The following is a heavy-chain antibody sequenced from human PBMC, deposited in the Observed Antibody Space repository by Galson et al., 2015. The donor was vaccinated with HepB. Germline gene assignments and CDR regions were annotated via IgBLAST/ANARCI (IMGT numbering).Heavy chain of an antibody. D-gene: IGHD6-19*01. CDR3: ARDYSYSSGWYGWYFDL. J-gene: IGHJ2*01. CDR2: ISWNSGSI. CDR1: GFTFDDYA. Sequence: SLRLSCAASGFTFDDYAMHWVRQAPGKGLEWVSGISWNSGSIGYADSVKGRFTISRDNAKNSLYLQMNSLRAEDTAVYYCARDYSYSSGWYGWYFDLWGRGTLVTVSS. V-gene: IGHV3-9*01.